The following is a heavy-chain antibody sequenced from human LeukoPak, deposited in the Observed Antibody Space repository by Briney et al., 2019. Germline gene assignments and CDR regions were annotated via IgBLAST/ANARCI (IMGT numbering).Heavy chain of an antibody. CDR1: GGSINSDNYY. D-gene: IGHD2-8*02. CDR3: ASLRDTGGSYFYYCFDS. V-gene: IGHV4-39*01. Sequence: PSESQTLLCTVSGGSINSDNYYWVWIRQSPGKGLEWIGNIYYSGNSGNTYYNPSLKSRVTISVYTAKNQFSLNLSSVTAAHTALYYCASLRDTGGSYFYYCFDSRGLGALVSVSS. CDR2: IYYSGNSGNT. J-gene: IGHJ4*02.